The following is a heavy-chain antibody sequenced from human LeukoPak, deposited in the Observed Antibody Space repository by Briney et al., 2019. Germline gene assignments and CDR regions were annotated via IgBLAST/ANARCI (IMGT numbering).Heavy chain of an antibody. CDR1: GYTLTELS. V-gene: IGHV1-24*01. D-gene: IGHD6-6*01. CDR2: FNPEDGET. J-gene: IGHJ4*02. CDR3: ANPGSSYNGFDY. Sequence: ASVKVSCKVSGYTLTELSMHWVRQAPGKGLEWMGGFNPEDGETIYAQKFQGRVTMTEDTSTDTAYMELSSLRSEDTAVYYCANPGSSYNGFDYWGQGTLVTVSS.